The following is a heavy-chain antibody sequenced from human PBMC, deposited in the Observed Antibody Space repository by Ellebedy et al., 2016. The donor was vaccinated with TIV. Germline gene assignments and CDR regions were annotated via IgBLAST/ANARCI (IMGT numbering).Heavy chain of an antibody. CDR3: ARTAAYNLNYVSYGIDV. D-gene: IGHD1-7*01. CDR2: IYYSGST. CDR1: GGSISSYY. V-gene: IGHV4-59*06. J-gene: IGHJ6*02. Sequence: MPSETLSLTCTVSGGSISSYYWNWIRQPPGKGLEWIGYIYYSGSTYYNPSLKSRVTISVDTSKNHFSLKLNSVTAADTAVYYCARTAAYNLNYVSYGIDVWGQGTTVIVSS.